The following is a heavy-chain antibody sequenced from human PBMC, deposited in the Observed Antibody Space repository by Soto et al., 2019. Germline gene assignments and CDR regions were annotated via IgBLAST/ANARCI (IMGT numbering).Heavy chain of an antibody. Sequence: SETLSLTCTVSGGSISSGDYYWSWIRQPPGKGLEWIGYIYYSGSTYYNPSLKSRVTISVDTSKNQFSLKLSSVTAADTAVYYCARFLLEWLPIGPYFDYWGQGTLVTVSS. J-gene: IGHJ4*02. CDR2: IYYSGST. CDR1: GGSISSGDYY. CDR3: ARFLLEWLPIGPYFDY. D-gene: IGHD3-3*01. V-gene: IGHV4-30-4*01.